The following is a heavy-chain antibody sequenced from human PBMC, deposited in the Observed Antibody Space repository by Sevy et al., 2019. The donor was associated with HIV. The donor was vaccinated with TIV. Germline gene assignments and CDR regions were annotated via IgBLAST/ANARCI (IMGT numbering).Heavy chain of an antibody. D-gene: IGHD2-2*01. Sequence: SETLSLTCAVYGGSFSGYYWSWIRQPPGKGLEWIGEINQSGSTNYNPSLKSRVTISVDTSKNQFSLKLSSVTAADTAVYYCARHWGSTICSHAFDIWGQGTMVTVSS. J-gene: IGHJ3*02. CDR1: GGSFSGYY. CDR2: INQSGST. CDR3: ARHWGSTICSHAFDI. V-gene: IGHV4-34*01.